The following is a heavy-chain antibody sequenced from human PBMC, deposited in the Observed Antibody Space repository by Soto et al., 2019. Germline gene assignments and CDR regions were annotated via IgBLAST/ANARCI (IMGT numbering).Heavy chain of an antibody. Sequence: QVQLVESGGGVVQPGGSLRLSCVASGFDFGSYGMQWVRRAPGKGLEWMAVIWYDGSTAYYADSVKGRFTISRDNSKHTLFLHLNSLTAEDTAVYFGARAGVRGFFVPVFYGLDVWGNGTTVTVSS. CDR2: IWYDGSTA. CDR3: ARAGVRGFFVPVFYGLDV. V-gene: IGHV3-33*01. D-gene: IGHD3-10*01. J-gene: IGHJ6*04. CDR1: GFDFGSYG.